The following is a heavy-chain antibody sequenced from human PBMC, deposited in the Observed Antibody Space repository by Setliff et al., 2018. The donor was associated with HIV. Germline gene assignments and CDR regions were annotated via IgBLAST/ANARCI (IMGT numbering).Heavy chain of an antibody. V-gene: IGHV1-46*01. J-gene: IGHJ4*02. CDR1: GYTFTSYY. CDR2: INPSGGST. D-gene: IGHD6-6*01. Sequence: ASVKVSCKASGYTFTSYYMHWVRQAPGRGLEWMGIINPSGGSTSYAQRFQGGVTMTRDTSTSTVYMELSSLRSEDTAVYYCARWYGFHSSSSVLGFWGQGTLVTVSS. CDR3: ARWYGFHSSSSVLGF.